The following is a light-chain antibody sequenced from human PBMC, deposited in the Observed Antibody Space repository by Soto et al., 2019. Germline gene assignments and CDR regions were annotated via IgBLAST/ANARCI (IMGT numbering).Light chain of an antibody. V-gene: IGLV2-14*01. CDR1: SEDVGAFNY. Sequence: QSVLTQPASVSGSPGQSITISCTGTSEDVGAFNYVSWYQQHPGKAPKLMIFEVSRRPSGVSNRFSGSKSGNTASLTISGLQAEDEADYYCTSYASSVNYVFGTGTKVTVL. CDR3: TSYASSVNYV. J-gene: IGLJ1*01. CDR2: EVS.